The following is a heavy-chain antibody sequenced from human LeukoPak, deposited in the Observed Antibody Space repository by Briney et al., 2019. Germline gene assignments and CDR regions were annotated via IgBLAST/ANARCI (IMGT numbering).Heavy chain of an antibody. D-gene: IGHD3-16*01. CDR1: GGSISSYY. Sequence: SETLSLTCTVSGGSISSYYWSWIRQPPGKGLEWIGYIYYSGSTNYNPSLKSRATISVDTSKNQFSLKLSSVTAADTAVYYCARSLGGEDYFDYWGQGTLVTVSS. J-gene: IGHJ4*02. CDR2: IYYSGST. CDR3: ARSLGGEDYFDY. V-gene: IGHV4-59*08.